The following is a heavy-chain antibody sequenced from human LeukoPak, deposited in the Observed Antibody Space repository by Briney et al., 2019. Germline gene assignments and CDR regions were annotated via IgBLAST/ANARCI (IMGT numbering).Heavy chain of an antibody. J-gene: IGHJ4*02. CDR3: ATSNWNDDRYFDY. Sequence: PGGSLRLSCAASGFTFSSYWMTWVRQAPGKGLEWVAIIKQDASEKYYLDSVKGRFTISRDNAKNSLYLQMNSMRAEYTALYYCATSNWNDDRYFDYWGQGTLVTVSS. CDR1: GFTFSSYW. D-gene: IGHD1-1*01. V-gene: IGHV3-7*01. CDR2: IKQDASEK.